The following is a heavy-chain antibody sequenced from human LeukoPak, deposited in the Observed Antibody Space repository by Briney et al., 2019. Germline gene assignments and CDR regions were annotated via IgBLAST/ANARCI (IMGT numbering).Heavy chain of an antibody. Sequence: GGSLRLSCAASGFTVSSNYMSWVRQAPGKGLEWVSVIYGGGTTYYADSVKGRFTISRDNSKNTLYLQMNSLRAEDTAVYYCARGDVEMATATLFDYWGQGTLVTVSS. D-gene: IGHD5-24*01. V-gene: IGHV3-53*01. J-gene: IGHJ4*02. CDR3: ARGDVEMATATLFDY. CDR2: IYGGGTT. CDR1: GFTVSSNY.